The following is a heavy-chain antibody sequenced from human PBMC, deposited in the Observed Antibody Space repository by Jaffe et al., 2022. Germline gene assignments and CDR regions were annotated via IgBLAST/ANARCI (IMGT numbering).Heavy chain of an antibody. CDR2: ISSSSSYI. Sequence: EVQLVESGGGLVKPGGSLRLSCAASGFTFSSYSMNWVRQAPGKGLEWVSSISSSSSYIYYADSVKGRFTISRDNAKNSLYLQMNSLRAEDTAVYYCARDHDILTGCFDYWGQGTLVTVSS. CDR1: GFTFSSYS. D-gene: IGHD3-9*01. V-gene: IGHV3-21*01. CDR3: ARDHDILTGCFDY. J-gene: IGHJ4*02.